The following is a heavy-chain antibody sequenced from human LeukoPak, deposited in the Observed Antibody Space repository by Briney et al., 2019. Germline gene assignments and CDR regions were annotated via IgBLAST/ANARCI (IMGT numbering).Heavy chain of an antibody. CDR1: GFTFSSYA. J-gene: IGHJ4*02. V-gene: IGHV3-30-3*01. CDR3: ARDLSGGGYNHFGY. Sequence: GGSLRLSCAASGFTFSSYAMHWVRQAPGKGLEWVAVIPYDGSNKYYADSVKGRFTISRDNSKNTLYLQMNSLRAEDTAVYYCARDLSGGGYNHFGYWGQGTLVTVSS. D-gene: IGHD5-24*01. CDR2: IPYDGSNK.